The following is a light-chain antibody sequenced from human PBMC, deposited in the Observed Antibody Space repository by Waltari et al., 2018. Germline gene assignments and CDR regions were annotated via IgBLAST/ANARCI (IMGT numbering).Light chain of an antibody. V-gene: IGLV2-8*01. Sequence: QSALTQPPSASGSPGQSVTISCTGTSGDIGAYNSVSWYQQPPGRAPKLMIYEVTKRPSGVPDRFSGSRSGNTASLTVSGLQTEDEADYFCSSYADSNVLFGGGTKLTVL. CDR1: SGDIGAYNS. CDR3: SSYADSNVL. J-gene: IGLJ2*01. CDR2: EVT.